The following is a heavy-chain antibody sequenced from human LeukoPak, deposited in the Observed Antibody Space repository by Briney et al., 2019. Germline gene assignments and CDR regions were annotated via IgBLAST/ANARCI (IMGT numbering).Heavy chain of an antibody. Sequence: ALVKVSCKASGYTFTSYGISWVRQAPGQGLEWMGWISAYNGNTNYAQKLQGRVTMTTDTSTSTAYMELRSLRSDDTAVYYCAREAVSLRYCSGGSCYSAIDYWGQGTLVTVSS. J-gene: IGHJ4*02. CDR2: ISAYNGNT. D-gene: IGHD2-15*01. CDR3: AREAVSLRYCSGGSCYSAIDY. CDR1: GYTFTSYG. V-gene: IGHV1-18*01.